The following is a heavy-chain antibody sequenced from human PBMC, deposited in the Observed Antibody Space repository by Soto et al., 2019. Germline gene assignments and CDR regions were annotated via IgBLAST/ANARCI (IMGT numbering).Heavy chain of an antibody. CDR3: AKAGDTGNNYFDR. D-gene: IGHD5-18*01. CDR1: GFAFSSYA. Sequence: EVHVLESGGGLVQPGGSLRLSCAASGFAFSSYAMSWVRQAPGKGLERVSSISGRGDFTYYADSVRGRFTVSRDNSMDTLSLQMNGLGAEDTAIYYCAKAGDTGNNYFDRWGQGTLVTVSS. V-gene: IGHV3-23*01. J-gene: IGHJ4*02. CDR2: ISGRGDFT.